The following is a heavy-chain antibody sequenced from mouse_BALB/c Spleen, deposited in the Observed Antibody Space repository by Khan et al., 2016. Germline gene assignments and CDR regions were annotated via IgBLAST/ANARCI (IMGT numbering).Heavy chain of an antibody. V-gene: IGHV9-3-1*01. D-gene: IGHD3-3*01. CDR3: AACSRDAMDY. J-gene: IGHJ4*01. CDR2: INTYTGEP. CDR1: GYTFTNYG. Sequence: QIQLVQSGPELKKPGETVKISCKASGYTFTNYGMNWVKQAPGKGLKWMGWINTYTGEPTYADDFKGRFAFSLETSANTAYLQIDNLKNEDTATYFCAACSRDAMDYWGQGTSVTGSS.